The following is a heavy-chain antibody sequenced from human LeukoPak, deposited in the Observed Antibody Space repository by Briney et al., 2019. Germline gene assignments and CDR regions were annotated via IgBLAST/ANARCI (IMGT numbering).Heavy chain of an antibody. J-gene: IGHJ4*02. Sequence: SETLSLTCTASGGPISSSRYYWDWVRQPPGKGLEWIGGIYYSGSTYYNPSLKSRVTISVDTSKNQFSLKVTSMTAADAAVYYCARGEYYYDGGYWGQGTLVTVSS. V-gene: IGHV4-39*01. D-gene: IGHD3-22*01. CDR1: GGPISSSRYY. CDR3: ARGEYYYDGGY. CDR2: IYYSGST.